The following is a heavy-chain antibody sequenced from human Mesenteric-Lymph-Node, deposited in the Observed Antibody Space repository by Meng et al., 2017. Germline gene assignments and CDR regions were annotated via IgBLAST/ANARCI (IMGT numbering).Heavy chain of an antibody. Sequence: QVQLKQWGAEVLKPSETLSLTFTVSGGSISSGGHSWSWIRQHPGKGLEWIAYIYYSGSTYYNPSLKSRVILPVDTSKNQFSLKLSSVTAADTAVYYCARVDSSGYFLDYWGQGTLVTVSS. D-gene: IGHD3-22*01. V-gene: IGHV4-31*03. CDR2: IYYSGST. CDR3: ARVDSSGYFLDY. CDR1: GGSISSGGHS. J-gene: IGHJ4*01.